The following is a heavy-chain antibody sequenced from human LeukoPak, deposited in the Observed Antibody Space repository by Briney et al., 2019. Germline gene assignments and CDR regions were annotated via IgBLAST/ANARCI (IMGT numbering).Heavy chain of an antibody. Sequence: PSETLSLTCTVCRRSISATTYHWPWIRQPPGKGLEWIGSIYYRGNTYYNPSLNSRVTISVDTSNNQFSLMLTSVTAADTAVYYCAKLRSGIPAYQWRQGALVTVSS. CDR2: IYYRGNT. V-gene: IGHV4-39*01. D-gene: IGHD2-21*01. CDR3: AKLRSGIPAYQ. J-gene: IGHJ4*02. CDR1: RRSISATTYH.